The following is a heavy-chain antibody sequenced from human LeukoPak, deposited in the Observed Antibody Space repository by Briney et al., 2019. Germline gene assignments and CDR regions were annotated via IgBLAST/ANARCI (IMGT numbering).Heavy chain of an antibody. D-gene: IGHD6-19*01. Sequence: PWRSLKLFCAASGFTFSSYAMHWVRQAPGKGLEWVAVIWYDGSNKYYADSVKGRFTISRDHSKNTLYLQMKSLRAEDTAVYYCARELEIAVAGTLGYWGQGSLASVSS. V-gene: IGHV3-33*01. CDR3: ARELEIAVAGTLGY. CDR1: GFTFSSYA. J-gene: IGHJ4*01. CDR2: IWYDGSNK.